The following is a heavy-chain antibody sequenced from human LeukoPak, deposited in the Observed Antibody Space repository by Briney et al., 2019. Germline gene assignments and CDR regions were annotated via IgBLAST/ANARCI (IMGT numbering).Heavy chain of an antibody. J-gene: IGHJ2*01. CDR3: ARVYYSGSYDYWYFDL. D-gene: IGHD1-26*01. CDR1: GFSISSGYY. CDR2: IYYSGST. Sequence: SETLSLTCNVSGFSISSGYYWSWIRQPPGKGLEWIGYIYYSGSTNYNPSLKSRVTISVDTSKNQFSLKLSSVTAADTAVYYCARVYYSGSYDYWYFDLWGRGTLVTVSS. V-gene: IGHV4-61*01.